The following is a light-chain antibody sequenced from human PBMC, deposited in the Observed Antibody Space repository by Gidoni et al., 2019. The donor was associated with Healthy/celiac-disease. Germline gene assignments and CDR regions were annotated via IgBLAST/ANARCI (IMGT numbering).Light chain of an antibody. CDR2: EGS. J-gene: IGLJ2*01. CDR3: CSYAGSSTFRKV. CDR1: SSDVGSYNL. V-gene: IGLV2-23*03. Sequence: QSALTQPASESGSPGQSITISCTGTSSDVGSYNLVSWYQQQPGKAPKLMIYEGSKRPSGVSNRFSGSKSGNTASLTISGLQAEDEADYYCCSYAGSSTFRKVFGGGTKLTVL.